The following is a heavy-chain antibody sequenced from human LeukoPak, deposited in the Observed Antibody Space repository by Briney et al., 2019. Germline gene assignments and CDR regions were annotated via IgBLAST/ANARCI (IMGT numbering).Heavy chain of an antibody. Sequence: GASVKVSCKASGYTLRSYDINWVRQATGQGLEWMGWMNPNSGNTGYAQKFQGRVTITRDTSISTAYMELSSLRSEDTAVYYCARWGGGYFDYWGQGTLVTVSS. D-gene: IGHD3-10*01. V-gene: IGHV1-8*03. CDR2: MNPNSGNT. J-gene: IGHJ4*02. CDR1: GYTLRSYD. CDR3: ARWGGGYFDY.